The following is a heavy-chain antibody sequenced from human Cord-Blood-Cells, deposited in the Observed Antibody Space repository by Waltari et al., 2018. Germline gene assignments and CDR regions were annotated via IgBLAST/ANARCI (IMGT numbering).Heavy chain of an antibody. Sequence: QVQLVQSGAEVKKPGSSVKVSCKASGGTFSSYAISWVRQAPGQGLEWMGGIIPILGIANYAQKFQGRVTITADESTSTTYMELSSLRSEDTAVYYCARVLGIPDYYYYMDVWGKGTTVTVSS. D-gene: IGHD7-27*01. J-gene: IGHJ6*03. CDR3: ARVLGIPDYYYYMDV. V-gene: IGHV1-69*04. CDR1: GGTFSSYA. CDR2: IIPILGIA.